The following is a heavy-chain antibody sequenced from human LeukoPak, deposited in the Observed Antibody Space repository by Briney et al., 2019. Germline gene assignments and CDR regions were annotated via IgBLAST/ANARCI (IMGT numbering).Heavy chain of an antibody. CDR1: GGSISSSSYY. Sequence: SETLSLTCTVSGGSISSSSYYWGWIRQPPGKGLEWTGSMYYSGNTHYNPSLKSRVTISVDTSKNQFSLKLSSVTAADTAVYYCARDSGSYLDYWGQGTLVTVSS. D-gene: IGHD1-26*01. V-gene: IGHV4-39*02. J-gene: IGHJ4*02. CDR3: ARDSGSYLDY. CDR2: MYYSGNT.